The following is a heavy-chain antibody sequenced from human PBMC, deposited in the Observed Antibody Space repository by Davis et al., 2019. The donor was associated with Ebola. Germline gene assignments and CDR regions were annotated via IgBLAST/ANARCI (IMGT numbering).Heavy chain of an antibody. CDR2: TYYNSKWYH. Sequence: HSQTLSLTCAISGDSVSIKSAGWNWIRQSPSRGLEWLGRTYYNSKWYHDYAVSVKSRISINADTSKNQFSLQLSSVTPEDTAVYYCARGWLRGYLDYWGQGTLVTVSS. CDR3: ARGWLRGYLDY. V-gene: IGHV6-1*01. CDR1: GDSVSIKSAG. J-gene: IGHJ4*02. D-gene: IGHD5-12*01.